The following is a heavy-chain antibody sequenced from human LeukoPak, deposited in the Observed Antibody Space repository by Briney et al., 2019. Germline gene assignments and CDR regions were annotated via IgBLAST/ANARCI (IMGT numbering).Heavy chain of an antibody. V-gene: IGHV4-39*07. CDR3: ARDGYYYVY. Sequence: SETLSLTCTVSGGSSSSSRYYWGWIRQPPGKGLEWIGSIYYSGSTYYNPSLKSRVTISVDTSKNQFSLKLSSVTAADTAVYYCARDGYYYVYWGQGTLVTVSS. J-gene: IGHJ4*02. D-gene: IGHD3-22*01. CDR2: IYYSGST. CDR1: GGSSSSSRYY.